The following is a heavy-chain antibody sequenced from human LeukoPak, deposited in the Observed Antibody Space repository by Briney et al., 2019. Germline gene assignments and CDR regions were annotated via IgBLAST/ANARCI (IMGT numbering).Heavy chain of an antibody. CDR2: RYHSGST. CDR1: GDSISNGDYS. Sequence: SETLSLTCTVSGDSISNGDYSWSWIRQPPGKGLEWIGYRYHSGSTYFNPSLKRRLTISLGTSKNQFSLQLTSVTATDTAVYYCARVNFGDLYFDFWGQGALVTVSS. J-gene: IGHJ4*02. D-gene: IGHD3-10*01. V-gene: IGHV4-30-4*01. CDR3: ARVNFGDLYFDF.